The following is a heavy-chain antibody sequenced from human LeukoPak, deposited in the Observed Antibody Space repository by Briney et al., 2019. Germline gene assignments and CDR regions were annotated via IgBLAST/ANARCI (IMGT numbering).Heavy chain of an antibody. CDR1: GFTFDRFT. CDR2: INRRGHT. V-gene: IGHV3-43*01. CDR3: ASPCSGGSCWDY. D-gene: IGHD2-15*01. Sequence: GGSLRLSCAASGFTFDRFTIHWVRHTPGKGLEWVSLINRRGHTFYADSVKGRFTISRDNSRNSVFLQMNSLRAEDTAVYYCASPCSGGSCWDYWGQGTLVTVSS. J-gene: IGHJ4*02.